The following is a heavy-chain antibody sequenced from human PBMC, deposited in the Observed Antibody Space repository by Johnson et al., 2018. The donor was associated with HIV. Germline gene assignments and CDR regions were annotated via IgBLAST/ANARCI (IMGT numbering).Heavy chain of an antibody. Sequence: VQLVESGGGLVQPGGSLRLSCAASGFTFSDHYMDWVRQAPGKGLEWVGRTRNKANSYTTEYAASVKGRFTISRDDSKNSLYLQMNSLGAEDTALYYCSKDSGGDGDPKTYYYDSSGLKPDAFDIWGQGTMVTVSS. CDR3: SKDSGGDGDPKTYYYDSSGLKPDAFDI. CDR2: TRNKANSYTT. V-gene: IGHV3-72*01. D-gene: IGHD3-22*01. CDR1: GFTFSDHY. J-gene: IGHJ3*02.